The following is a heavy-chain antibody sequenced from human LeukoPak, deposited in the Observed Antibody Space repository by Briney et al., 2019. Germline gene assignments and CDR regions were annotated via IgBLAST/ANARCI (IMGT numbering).Heavy chain of an antibody. J-gene: IGHJ5*02. D-gene: IGHD3-22*01. CDR2: IYHSGST. Sequence: SETLSLTCTVYGYSLTSGYYWGWIRPPPGKGLEWIGSIYHSGSTYYNPSLKSRVTISVDTSKNQFSLKLSSVTAADTAVYYCARERVRPEHTWLETENWFDPWGQGTLVTVSS. CDR1: GYSLTSGYY. V-gene: IGHV4-38-2*02. CDR3: ARERVRPEHTWLETENWFDP.